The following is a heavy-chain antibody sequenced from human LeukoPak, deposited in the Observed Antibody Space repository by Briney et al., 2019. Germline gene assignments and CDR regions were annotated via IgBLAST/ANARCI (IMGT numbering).Heavy chain of an antibody. J-gene: IGHJ6*03. CDR3: ARGEWLGYYYYMDV. CDR1: GFTFDDYG. Sequence: GGSLRLSCAASGFTFDDYGMSWVRQAPGKGLEWVSGINWNGGSTGYADSVKCGFTISSVNAKKFLHLHMNSLRAEDTALYYCARGEWLGYYYYMDVWGKGTTVTVSS. D-gene: IGHD3-3*01. V-gene: IGHV3-20*04. CDR2: INWNGGST.